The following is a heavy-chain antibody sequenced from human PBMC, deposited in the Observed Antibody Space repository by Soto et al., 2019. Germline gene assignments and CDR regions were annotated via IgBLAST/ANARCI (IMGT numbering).Heavy chain of an antibody. D-gene: IGHD2-2*01. Sequence: ASVKVSCKASGYTFTSYDINWVRQATGQGLEWMGWMNPNSGNTGYAQKFQGRVTMTRNTSISTAYMELSSLRSEDTAVYYWARGGVYCSSASCYGVDYWGQGTLVTVSS. CDR3: ARGGVYCSSASCYGVDY. CDR1: GYTFTSYD. J-gene: IGHJ4*02. V-gene: IGHV1-8*02. CDR2: MNPNSGNT.